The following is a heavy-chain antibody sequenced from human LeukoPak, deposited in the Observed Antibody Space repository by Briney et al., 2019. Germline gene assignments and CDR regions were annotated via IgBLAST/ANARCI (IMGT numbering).Heavy chain of an antibody. D-gene: IGHD3-16*01. V-gene: IGHV3-21*01. Sequence: GGSLRLSCAASGFTFSSYSMNWVRQAPGKGLEWVSSISSSSSYIHYADSVKGRFTISRDNAKNSLYLQMNSLRAEDTAVYYCARRVMIAFGGVGFYFDYWGQGNLVTVSS. CDR1: GFTFSSYS. CDR3: ARRVMIAFGGVGFYFDY. CDR2: ISSSSSYI. J-gene: IGHJ4*02.